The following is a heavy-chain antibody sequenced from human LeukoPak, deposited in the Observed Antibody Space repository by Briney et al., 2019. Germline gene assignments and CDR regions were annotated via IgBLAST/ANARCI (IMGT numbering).Heavy chain of an antibody. V-gene: IGHV1-69*04. CDR3: ARDRRAGTTYYYYGMDV. CDR2: IIPILGIA. CDR1: GGTFSSYA. Sequence: ASVKVSCKASGGTFSSYAISWVRQAPGQGLEWMGRIIPILGIANYAQKFQGRVTITADKSTSTAYIELSSLRFEDTAVYYCARDRRAGTTYYYYGMDVWGQGTTVTVSS. D-gene: IGHD3-10*01. J-gene: IGHJ6*02.